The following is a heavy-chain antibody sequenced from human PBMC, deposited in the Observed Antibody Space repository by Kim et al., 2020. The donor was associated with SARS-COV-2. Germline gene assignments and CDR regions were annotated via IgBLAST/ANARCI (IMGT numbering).Heavy chain of an antibody. CDR2: IVVGSGNT. Sequence: SVKVSCKASGFTFTSSAVQWVRQARGKRLEWIGGIVVGSGNTNYAQKFQERVTITRDMSTSTAYMELSSLRSEDTAVYYCAADDITMVRGVSYYYYYGMDVWGQGTTVTVSS. CDR3: AADDITMVRGVSYYYYYGMDV. J-gene: IGHJ6*02. CDR1: GFTFTSSA. D-gene: IGHD3-10*01. V-gene: IGHV1-58*01.